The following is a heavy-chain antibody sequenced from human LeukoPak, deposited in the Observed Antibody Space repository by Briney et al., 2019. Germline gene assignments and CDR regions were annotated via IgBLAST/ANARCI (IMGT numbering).Heavy chain of an antibody. CDR3: ARESPHNHFDN. Sequence: SETLSLTCTVSGGSINSRSDYWGWIRQPPGKGLEWIGYIYYTGSTNYNSSLKSRVTISVDMSKNQFSLKLSSVTAADTAVYYCARESPHNHFDNWGQGTLVTVSS. CDR1: GGSINSRSDY. CDR2: IYYTGST. D-gene: IGHD1-14*01. V-gene: IGHV4-61*05. J-gene: IGHJ4*02.